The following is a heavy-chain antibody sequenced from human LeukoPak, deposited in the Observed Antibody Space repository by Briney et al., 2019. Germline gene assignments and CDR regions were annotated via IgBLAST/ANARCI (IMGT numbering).Heavy chain of an antibody. D-gene: IGHD2-21*02. CDR3: ARDREVVPAMAQMDV. Sequence: GGSLRLSYAASGFTVSTNYMSWVRQAPGKGLEWVSDIYTDGSTHYADSAKGRFTISRDNSKNARYLLMKSLRAEDTAVYYCARDREVVPAMAQMDVWGKGTTVTVSS. V-gene: IGHV3-53*01. J-gene: IGHJ6*04. CDR2: IYTDGST. CDR1: GFTVSTNY.